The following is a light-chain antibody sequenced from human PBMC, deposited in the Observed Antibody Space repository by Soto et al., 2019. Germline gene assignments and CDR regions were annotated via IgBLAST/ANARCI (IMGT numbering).Light chain of an antibody. CDR3: QQYNSYPVT. CDR1: PGSSTY. V-gene: IGKV1-9*01. Sequence: IQLTQSPSSLSASVGDRVTITCRASPGSSTYFAWYQHKPGMAPKLLIYSSSTLQSGVPSRFSGSGSGTEFTLTISSLQPDDFGSYYCQQYNSYPVTFGGGTKVDIK. J-gene: IGKJ4*01. CDR2: SSS.